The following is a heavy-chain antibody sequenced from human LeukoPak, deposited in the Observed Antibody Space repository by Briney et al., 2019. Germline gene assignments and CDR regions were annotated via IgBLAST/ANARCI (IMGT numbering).Heavy chain of an antibody. CDR2: IKQDGGDK. V-gene: IGHV3-7*01. D-gene: IGHD2-15*01. CDR3: AKSGGSYYDY. J-gene: IGHJ4*02. CDR1: GFTFSTYS. Sequence: PGGSLRLSCAASGFTFSTYSMNWVRQAPGHGLEWVADIKQDGGDKNYVDSVKGRFTISRDNAKNSLYLQMNSLRAEDTAVYYCAKSGGSYYDYWGQGTLVTVSS.